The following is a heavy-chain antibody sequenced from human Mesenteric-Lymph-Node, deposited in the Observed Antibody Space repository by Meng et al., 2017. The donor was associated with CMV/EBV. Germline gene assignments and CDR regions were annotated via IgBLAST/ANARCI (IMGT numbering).Heavy chain of an antibody. CDR2: INHSGST. J-gene: IGHJ3*01. CDR3: AREEPIFWGAFDV. CDR1: GGSFSGYY. D-gene: IGHD3-9*01. Sequence: SQTLSLTCAVYGGSFSGYYWSWIRQPPGKGLEWIGEINHSGSTNYSPSLKSRVTISVDTSKNQFSLKLSSVTAADTAVYYCAREEPIFWGAFDVWGQGTMVTVSS. V-gene: IGHV4-34*01.